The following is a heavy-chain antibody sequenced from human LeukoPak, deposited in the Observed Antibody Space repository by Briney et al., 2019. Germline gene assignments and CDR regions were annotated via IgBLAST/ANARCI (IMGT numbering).Heavy chain of an antibody. CDR1: GGSFSSSSHY. CDR3: ARHGRRRIGLTMIVVYYFDY. V-gene: IGHV4-39*01. Sequence: KPSETLSLTCTVSGGSFSSSSHYWAWIRQPPGKGLEWIGSIYYSGSTYHNPSLKSRVTISVDTSKNQFSLRLSSVTAADTAVYYCARHGRRRIGLTMIVVYYFDYWGQGTLVTISS. J-gene: IGHJ4*02. D-gene: IGHD3-22*01. CDR2: IYYSGST.